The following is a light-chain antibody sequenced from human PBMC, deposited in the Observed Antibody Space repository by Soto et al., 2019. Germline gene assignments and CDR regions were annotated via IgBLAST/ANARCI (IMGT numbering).Light chain of an antibody. CDR1: SSDVGGYNY. J-gene: IGLJ1*01. V-gene: IGLV2-8*01. CDR3: AAWDDSLNALYV. Sequence: QSVLTQPPSASGSPGQSVTISCTGTSSDVGGYNYVSWYQQHPGTAPKLLIYDDSQRPSGVPDRFSGSKSGTSASLAISGLQSEDEADYYCAAWDDSLNALYVFGTGTKVTVL. CDR2: DDS.